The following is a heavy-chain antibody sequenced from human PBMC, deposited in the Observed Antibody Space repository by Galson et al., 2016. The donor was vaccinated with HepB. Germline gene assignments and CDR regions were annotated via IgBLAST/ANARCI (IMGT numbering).Heavy chain of an antibody. J-gene: IGHJ4*02. Sequence: LSLTCTVSGDYITSYYWSWIRQPPGKELEWIGYIYYRGSTNYNPSLKSRVTISVDTSKNQFSLKLSSVTAADTAVYYCAKDIGYSSGWLDYWGQGTLVTVSS. CDR1: GDYITSYY. D-gene: IGHD6-19*01. CDR3: AKDIGYSSGWLDY. CDR2: IYYRGST. V-gene: IGHV4-59*12.